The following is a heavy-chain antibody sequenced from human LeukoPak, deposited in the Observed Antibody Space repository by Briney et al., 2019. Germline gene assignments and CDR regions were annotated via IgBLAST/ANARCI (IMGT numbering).Heavy chain of an antibody. CDR1: GGSFSGYY. V-gene: IGHV4-34*01. CDR2: INYSGST. CDR3: ARGYSGSYYRYYYYYMDV. J-gene: IGHJ6*03. Sequence: SETLSLTCAVYGGSFSGYYWSWIRQPPGKGLEWIGEINYSGSTNYNPSLKSRVTMSVDTSKNQFSLKLSSVTAADTAVYYCARGYSGSYYRYYYYYMDVWGKGTTVTVSS. D-gene: IGHD1-26*01.